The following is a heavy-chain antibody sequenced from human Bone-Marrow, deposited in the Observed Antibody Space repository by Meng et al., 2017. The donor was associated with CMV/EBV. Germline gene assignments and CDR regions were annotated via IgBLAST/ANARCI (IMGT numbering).Heavy chain of an antibody. CDR3: ARTGYYKESWFDP. Sequence: ESLKISCAASGFTFSSYWMHWVRQPPGKGLEWIGSIYYSGSTYYNPSLKSRVTISVDTSKNQFSLKLSSVTAADTAVYYCARTGYYKESWFDPWGQGTLVTVSS. CDR1: GFTFSSYW. CDR2: IYYSGST. V-gene: IGHV4-39*07. D-gene: IGHD3-9*01. J-gene: IGHJ5*02.